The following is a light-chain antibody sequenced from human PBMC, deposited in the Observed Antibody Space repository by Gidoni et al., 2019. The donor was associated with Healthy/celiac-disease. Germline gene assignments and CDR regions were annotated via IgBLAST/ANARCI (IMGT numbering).Light chain of an antibody. CDR3: QQYNSYWT. CDR2: DAS. V-gene: IGKV1-5*01. CDR1: QSISSW. J-gene: IGKJ1*01. Sequence: DIKMTQSPSTMSASVGDRVTITCRDSQSISSWLAWYQQKPGKAPKLLIYDASSLESGVPSRFSGSGSGTEFTLTISSLQPDDFATYYCQQYNSYWTFDQGTKVEIK.